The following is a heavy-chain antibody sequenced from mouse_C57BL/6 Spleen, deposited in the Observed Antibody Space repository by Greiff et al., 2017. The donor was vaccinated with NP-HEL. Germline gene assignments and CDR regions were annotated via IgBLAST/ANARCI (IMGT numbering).Heavy chain of an antibody. V-gene: IGHV1-18*01. CDR2: INPNNGGT. D-gene: IGHD4-1*01. Sequence: EVKVVESGPELVKPGASVKIPCKASGYTFTDYNMDWVKQSHGKSLEWIGDINPNNGGTIYNQKFKGKATLTVDKSSSTAYMELRSLTSEDTAVYYCARKSWDVWYFDVWGTGTTVTVSS. J-gene: IGHJ1*03. CDR1: GYTFTDYN. CDR3: ARKSWDVWYFDV.